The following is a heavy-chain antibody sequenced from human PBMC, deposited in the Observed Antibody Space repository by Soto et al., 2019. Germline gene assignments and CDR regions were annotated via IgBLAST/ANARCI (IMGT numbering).Heavy chain of an antibody. CDR1: GLTFSSYS. CDR2: FSSSSSTI. V-gene: IGHV3-48*01. J-gene: IGHJ4*02. D-gene: IGHD6-19*01. CDR3: ARGFGWLDY. Sequence: GGSLRLSCAASGLTFSSYSMNWVRQAPGKGLEWVSYFSSSSSTIYYADSVKGRFTISRDNSKNSLYLQMGSLRAEDMAVYYCARGFGWLDYWGQGTLVTVSS.